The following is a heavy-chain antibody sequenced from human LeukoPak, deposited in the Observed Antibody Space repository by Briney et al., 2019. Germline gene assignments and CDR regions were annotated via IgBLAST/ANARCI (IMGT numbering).Heavy chain of an antibody. CDR1: GFTFDDYG. J-gene: IGHJ4*02. CDR2: INWNGVSS. Sequence: GGSLRLSCAASGFTFDDYGLTWVRQTPGKGLEWVSGINWNGVSSGYADSVKGRFTISRDNAEDSMYLQMNSLRVEDTAWYYCARGWTDLYYFDYWGQGTLVTVSS. CDR3: ARGWTDLYYFDY. D-gene: IGHD1-1*01. V-gene: IGHV3-20*04.